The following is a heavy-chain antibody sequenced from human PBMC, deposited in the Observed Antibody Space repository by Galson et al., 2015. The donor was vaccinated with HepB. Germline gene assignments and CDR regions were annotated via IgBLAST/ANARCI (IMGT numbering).Heavy chain of an antibody. CDR3: ARVVATYYYDSSGPYYFDY. D-gene: IGHD3-22*01. J-gene: IGHJ4*02. Sequence: SLRLSCAASGFTFSSYSMNWVRQAPGKGLEWVSSISSSSSYIYYADSVKGRFTISRDNAKNSLYLQMNSLRAEDTAVYYCARVVATYYYDSSGPYYFDYWGQGILVTVSS. CDR1: GFTFSSYS. CDR2: ISSSSSYI. V-gene: IGHV3-21*01.